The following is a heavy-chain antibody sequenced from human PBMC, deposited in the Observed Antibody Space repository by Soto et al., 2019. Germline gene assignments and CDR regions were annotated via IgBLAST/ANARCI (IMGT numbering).Heavy chain of an antibody. V-gene: IGHV4-59*01. J-gene: IGHJ4*02. CDR2: ISHRGST. D-gene: IGHD3-10*01. CDR1: GGSISGYY. CDR3: ARGSPYSSGSYLSPFDY. Sequence: SETLSLTCTVSGGSISGYYWNWIRQPPGKGLEWIGYISHRGSTNYKSSLKSRVIISVDTSKSQFSLNLNSVTAADTAVYYCARGSPYSSGSYLSPFDYWGQGTLVPVSS.